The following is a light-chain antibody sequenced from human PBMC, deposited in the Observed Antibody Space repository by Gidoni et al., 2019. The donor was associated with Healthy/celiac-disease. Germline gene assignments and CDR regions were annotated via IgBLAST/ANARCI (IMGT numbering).Light chain of an antibody. V-gene: IGKV3-11*01. J-gene: IGKJ4*01. CDR3: QQRSNWPT. CDR1: QSVSSY. CDR2: DAS. Sequence: IVLTQSPAPLSLSPGERATLTCTASQSVSSYLAWYQQKPGQAPRLLIYDASNRATAIPARCSGSGSGTDFTLTISSLEPEDFAVYYCQQRSNWPTFGGGTKVEIK.